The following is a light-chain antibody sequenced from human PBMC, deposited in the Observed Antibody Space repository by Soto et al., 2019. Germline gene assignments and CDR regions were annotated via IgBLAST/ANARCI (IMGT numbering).Light chain of an antibody. CDR2: GAS. V-gene: IGKV3-15*01. CDR1: QSIRTK. J-gene: IGKJ1*01. CDR3: QQYNSYSWT. Sequence: IVMTQSPATLSASPGERATLSCRASQSIRTKLAWYQQKPGQAPRLLIYGASTRASGIPVRFSGSGSGTEFTLTISSLQPDDFATYYCQQYNSYSWTFGQGTKVDIK.